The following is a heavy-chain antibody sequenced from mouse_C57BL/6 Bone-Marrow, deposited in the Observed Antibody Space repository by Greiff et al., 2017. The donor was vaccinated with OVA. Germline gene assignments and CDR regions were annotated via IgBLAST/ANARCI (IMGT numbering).Heavy chain of an antibody. V-gene: IGHV1-81*01. D-gene: IGHD2-10*02. Sequence: QVQLKQSGAELARPGASVKLSCKASGYTFTSYGISWVKQRTGQGLEWIGEIYPRSGNTYYNEKFKGKATLTADKSSSTAYMELRSLTSEDSAVYFCAREYGNYWFAYWGQGTLVTVSA. CDR3: AREYGNYWFAY. CDR1: GYTFTSYG. J-gene: IGHJ3*01. CDR2: IYPRSGNT.